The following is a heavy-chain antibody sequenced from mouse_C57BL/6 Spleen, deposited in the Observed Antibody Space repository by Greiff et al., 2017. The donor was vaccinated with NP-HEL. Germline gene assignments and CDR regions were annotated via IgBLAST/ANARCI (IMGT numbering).Heavy chain of an antibody. D-gene: IGHD1-1*01. J-gene: IGHJ2*01. V-gene: IGHV5-17*01. CDR1: GFTFSDYG. CDR2: ISSGSSTI. Sequence: EVMLVESGGGLVKPGGSLKLSCAASGFTFSDYGMHWVRQAPEKGLEWVAYISSGSSTIYYADTVKGRFTISRDNAKNTLFLQMTSLRSEDTAMYYCAREGFFYGSSLDYWGQGTTLTVSS. CDR3: AREGFFYGSSLDY.